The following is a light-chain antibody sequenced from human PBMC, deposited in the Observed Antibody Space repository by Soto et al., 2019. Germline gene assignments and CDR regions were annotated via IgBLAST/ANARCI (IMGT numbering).Light chain of an antibody. J-gene: IGLJ1*01. V-gene: IGLV1-47*01. Sequence: QSALPQPPSASGTPGQRVTISCSGGNSNIGTNYVYWYQHLPGATPKLLIYRNNHRPSGVPDRFSASKSGTSASLAINGLRSEDEANYYCAGWDDSLHGLVFGTGTKVTVL. CDR1: NSNIGTNY. CDR2: RNN. CDR3: AGWDDSLHGLV.